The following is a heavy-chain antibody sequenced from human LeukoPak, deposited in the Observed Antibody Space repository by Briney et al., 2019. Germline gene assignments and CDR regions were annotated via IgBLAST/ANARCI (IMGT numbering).Heavy chain of an antibody. CDR3: ARLWTVAGTS. V-gene: IGHV4-39*01. CDR1: GNSIRSSSYY. J-gene: IGHJ5*02. CDR2: IYYSGST. Sequence: SETLSLTCTVSGNSIRSSSYYWGWIRQSPEKGLEWIGSIYYSGSTYYSASFKSRVTISVDTSQNQFSLKLRSVTAADRAVYYCARLWTVAGTSWGQGTLVTVSS. D-gene: IGHD6-19*01.